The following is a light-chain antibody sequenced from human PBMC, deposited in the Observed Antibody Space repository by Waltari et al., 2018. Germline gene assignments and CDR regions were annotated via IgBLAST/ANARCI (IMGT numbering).Light chain of an antibody. J-gene: IGKJ4*01. CDR1: QSLLCSDKNTY. CDR2: KVC. CDR3: MQATHWPFT. Sequence: DVVMTQSPLSMPVTLGQPASTSCRPSQSLLCSDKNTYLNWFQQRPGQSPRRLIYKVCNRDSGVPDRFSGSGSGTDFTLESSRVEAEDVGVYYCMQATHWPFTCGGGTKVEIK. V-gene: IGKV2-30*01.